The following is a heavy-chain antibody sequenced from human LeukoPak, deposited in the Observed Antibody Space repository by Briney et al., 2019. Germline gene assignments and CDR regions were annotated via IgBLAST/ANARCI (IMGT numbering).Heavy chain of an antibody. J-gene: IGHJ6*03. V-gene: IGHV3-30*18. CDR2: ISYDKSHR. Sequence: PGGSLRLSCAASGFTFSRYGMYWVRQAPGKGLEWVALISYDKSHRYYADSVKGRFTISRDNSKNTLYLQMNSLRAEDTAVYYCAKAVTVYYYYYMDVWGKGTTVTISS. D-gene: IGHD4-17*01. CDR3: AKAVTVYYYYYMDV. CDR1: GFTFSRYG.